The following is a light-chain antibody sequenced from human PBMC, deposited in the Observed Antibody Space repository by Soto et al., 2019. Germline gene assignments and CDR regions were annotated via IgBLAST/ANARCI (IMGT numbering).Light chain of an antibody. CDR3: QQYGSSPQT. CDR2: GES. Sequence: EIVLTQSPGTLSLSPGERATLSCRASQSVSSSYLAWYQQKTGQAPRLLIYGESSKATDIPDRFSGSGSGTDFTLTISSLEPEDFAVYYCQQYGSSPQTFGQGTKVDIK. V-gene: IGKV3-20*01. CDR1: QSVSSSY. J-gene: IGKJ1*01.